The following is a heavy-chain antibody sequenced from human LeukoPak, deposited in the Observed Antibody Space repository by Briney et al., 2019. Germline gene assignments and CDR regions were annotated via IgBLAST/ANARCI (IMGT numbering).Heavy chain of an antibody. CDR3: AKNDYGTDSDFYYMDF. CDR2: IRYDGSNK. V-gene: IGHV3-30*02. CDR1: GFTFSSYG. Sequence: GGSLRLSCAASGFTFSSYGMHWVRQAPGKGLEWVAFIRYDGSNKYYADSVKGRFTISGDNSKNTVFLQMNSLKIEDTAVYYCAKNDYGTDSDFYYMDFWGKGTKVTVSS. D-gene: IGHD3/OR15-3a*01. J-gene: IGHJ6*03.